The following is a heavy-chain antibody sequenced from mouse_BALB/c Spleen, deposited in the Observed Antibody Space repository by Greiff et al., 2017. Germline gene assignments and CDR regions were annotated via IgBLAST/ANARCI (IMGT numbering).Heavy chain of an antibody. CDR2: INSNGGST. V-gene: IGHV5-6-3*01. J-gene: IGHJ3*01. Sequence: EVHLVESGGGLVQPGGSLKLSCAASGFTFSSYGMSWVRQTPDKRLELVATINSNGGSTYYPDSVKGRFTISRDNAKNTLYLQMSSLKSEDTAMYYCARDHYGNYTFAYWGQGTLVTVSA. D-gene: IGHD2-1*01. CDR1: GFTFSSYG. CDR3: ARDHYGNYTFAY.